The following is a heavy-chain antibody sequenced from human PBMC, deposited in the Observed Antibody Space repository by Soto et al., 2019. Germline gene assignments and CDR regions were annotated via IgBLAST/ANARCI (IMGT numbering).Heavy chain of an antibody. Sequence: EVQLVESGGGLVQPGGSLRLSCAASGFTFSSYWMSWVRQAPGKGLEWVANIKQDGSEKYYVDSVKGRFSISRDNAKNSLYLQMNSLRAEATAVYFCAGERYGDLGFDPWGQGPLVTVSS. J-gene: IGHJ5*02. D-gene: IGHD4-17*01. CDR3: AGERYGDLGFDP. CDR2: IKQDGSEK. CDR1: GFTFSSYW. V-gene: IGHV3-7*01.